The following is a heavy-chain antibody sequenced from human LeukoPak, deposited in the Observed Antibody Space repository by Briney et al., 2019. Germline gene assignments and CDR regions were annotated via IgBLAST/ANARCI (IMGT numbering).Heavy chain of an antibody. V-gene: IGHV3-30*03. CDR3: ARVRAVPKRFVTMVRGVKNEYYFDY. Sequence: GGTLRLSCAASGFTFSSYGMSWVRQAPGKGLEWVAVISFDGSNKNYADSVKGRFTISRDNSKNTLYLQMNSLRAEDTAVYYCARVRAVPKRFVTMVRGVKNEYYFDYWGQGILVTVSS. D-gene: IGHD3-10*01. J-gene: IGHJ4*02. CDR2: ISFDGSNK. CDR1: GFTFSSYG.